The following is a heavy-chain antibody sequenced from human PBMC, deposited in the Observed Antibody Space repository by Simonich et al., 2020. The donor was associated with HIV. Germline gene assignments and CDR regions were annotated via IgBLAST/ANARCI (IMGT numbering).Heavy chain of an antibody. V-gene: IGHV4-34*01. CDR2: INHSGRT. Sequence: QVQLQQWGAGLLKPSETLSLTCAVYGVAFCGYYWPWIRPPPGKGLEWIGEINHSGRTNSNPSRKSRVTISVYTSKNQFSLKLSAVTAADTAVYYCARGRRWAYYWGQGTLVTVSS. CDR1: GVAFCGYY. CDR3: ARGRRWAYY. J-gene: IGHJ4*02. D-gene: IGHD6-13*01.